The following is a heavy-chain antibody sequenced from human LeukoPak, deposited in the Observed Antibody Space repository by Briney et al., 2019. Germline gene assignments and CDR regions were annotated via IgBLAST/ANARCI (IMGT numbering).Heavy chain of an antibody. Sequence: SETLSLTCTVSGGSISSYYWSWIRQPPGKGLEWIGYIYCSGSTNYNPSLKSRVTISVDTSKNQFSLKLSSVTAADTAVYYCASIAAAGNFAHWGQGTLVTVSS. D-gene: IGHD6-13*01. J-gene: IGHJ4*02. V-gene: IGHV4-59*01. CDR3: ASIAAAGNFAH. CDR2: IYCSGST. CDR1: GGSISSYY.